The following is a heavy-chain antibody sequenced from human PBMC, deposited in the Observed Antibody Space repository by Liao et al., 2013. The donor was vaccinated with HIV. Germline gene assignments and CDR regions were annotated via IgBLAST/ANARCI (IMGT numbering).Heavy chain of an antibody. CDR3: ARESYAGNSHY. CDR1: DGSFSGYY. D-gene: IGHD4-23*01. J-gene: IGHJ4*02. V-gene: IGHV4-34*01. CDR2: INHSGGT. Sequence: QVQLQQWGAGLLKPSETLSLTCAVYDGSFSGYYWTWIRQPPGKGWSGLGEINHSGGTYYNPSLKSRVTISVDTSKNQFSLKLSSVTAADTAVYYCARESYAGNSHYWGQGTLVTVSS.